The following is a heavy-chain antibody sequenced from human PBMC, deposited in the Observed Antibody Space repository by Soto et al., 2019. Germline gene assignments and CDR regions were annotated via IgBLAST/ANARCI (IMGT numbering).Heavy chain of an antibody. CDR1: GFTFSSYS. CDR2: ISSSSSYI. D-gene: IGHD2-15*01. V-gene: IGHV3-21*01. CDR3: AKRYCSGGSCPNWFDP. J-gene: IGHJ5*02. Sequence: GGSLRLSCAASGFTFSSYSMNWVRQAPEKGLEWVSSISSSSSYIYYADSVKGRFTISRDNAKNSLYLQMNSLRAEDTAVYYCAKRYCSGGSCPNWFDPWGQGTLVTVSS.